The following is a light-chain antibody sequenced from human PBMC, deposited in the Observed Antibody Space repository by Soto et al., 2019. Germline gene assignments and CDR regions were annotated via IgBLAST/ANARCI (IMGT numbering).Light chain of an antibody. CDR3: HQYNNWPPMHT. CDR1: QSISNN. J-gene: IGKJ2*01. Sequence: IVMTQSPATLSVFPGERATLSCRASQSISNNLAWLQQKPGQAPRLLIYAASTRATGVPPRFSGSGSGTDFTLTISSLQPEDFAVYYCHQYNNWPPMHTFGQGTKLEIK. V-gene: IGKV3-15*01. CDR2: AAS.